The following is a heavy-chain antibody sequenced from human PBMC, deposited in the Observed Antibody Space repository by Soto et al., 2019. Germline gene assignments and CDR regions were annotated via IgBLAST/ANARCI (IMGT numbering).Heavy chain of an antibody. CDR1: SGSISGGGYY. Sequence: QVQLQESGPGLVKTLQTLSLTCTVSSGSISGGGYYWSWIRQHPGKGLEWIGYIYNTGKIYYNPSLKSRLTISVDTSKNQFSLKLSSVTAADTAVYYCASGVYPTVVAPLFVYWGQGTLVTVSS. CDR3: ASGVYPTVVAPLFVY. V-gene: IGHV4-31*03. D-gene: IGHD3-22*01. J-gene: IGHJ4*02. CDR2: IYNTGKI.